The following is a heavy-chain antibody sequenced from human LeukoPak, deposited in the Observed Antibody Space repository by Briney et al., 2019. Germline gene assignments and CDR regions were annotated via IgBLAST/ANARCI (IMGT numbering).Heavy chain of an antibody. CDR3: AKATGYLL. Sequence: PGGSLRLSCAASGFTFDDYGLSWVRQAPGKGLEWVSGINWNGGSTGYADSVKGRFTISRDDSENTLYLQMNSLRAEDTAVYYCAKATGYLLWGQGTLVTVSS. V-gene: IGHV3-20*04. D-gene: IGHD1-14*01. J-gene: IGHJ4*02. CDR2: INWNGGST. CDR1: GFTFDDYG.